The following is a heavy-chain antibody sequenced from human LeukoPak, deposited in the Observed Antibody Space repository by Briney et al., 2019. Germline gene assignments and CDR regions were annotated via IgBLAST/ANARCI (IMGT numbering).Heavy chain of an antibody. J-gene: IGHJ6*02. CDR2: IKRKSDGETT. D-gene: IGHD1-26*01. V-gene: IGHV3-15*01. CDR1: GFTFSNAW. CDR3: TTDPYSGSYNYYYGMDV. Sequence: GGSPRLSCAASGFTFSNAWMSWVRQAPGKGLEWVGRIKRKSDGETTDYAAPVKGRFTISRDDSKNTLHLQMNSLKTEDTAVYYCTTDPYSGSYNYYYGMDVWGQGTTVTVSS.